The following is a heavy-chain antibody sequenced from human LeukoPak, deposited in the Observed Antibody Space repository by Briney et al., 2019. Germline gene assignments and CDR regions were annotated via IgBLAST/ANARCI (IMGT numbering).Heavy chain of an antibody. J-gene: IGHJ4*02. V-gene: IGHV3-53*01. CDR2: IYSGGST. CDR1: GFTFSSYA. CDR3: ARDGGRGHGYTRSDY. D-gene: IGHD5-24*01. Sequence: GGSLRLSCAASGFTFSSYAMSWVRQAPGKGLEWVSAIYSGGSTYYADSVKGRFTISRDNSKNTLYLQMNSLRAEDTAVYYCARDGGRGHGYTRSDYWGQGTLVTVSS.